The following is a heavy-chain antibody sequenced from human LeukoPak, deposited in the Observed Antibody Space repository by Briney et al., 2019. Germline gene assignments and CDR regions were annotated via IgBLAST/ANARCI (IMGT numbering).Heavy chain of an antibody. CDR2: IYYSGST. CDR3: ARFIAVAADAFDI. CDR1: GGSISSYY. J-gene: IGHJ3*02. V-gene: IGHV4-59*01. D-gene: IGHD6-19*01. Sequence: PSETLSLTCTVSGGSISSYYWSWIRQPAGKGLEWIGYIYYSGSTNYNPSLKSRVTISVDTSKNQFSLKLSSVTAADTAVYYCARFIAVAADAFDIWGQGTMVTVSS.